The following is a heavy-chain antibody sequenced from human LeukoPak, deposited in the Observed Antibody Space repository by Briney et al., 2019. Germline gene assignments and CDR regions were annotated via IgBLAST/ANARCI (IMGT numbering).Heavy chain of an antibody. V-gene: IGHV3-73*01. J-gene: IGHJ4*02. Sequence: PGGSLRLSCAASGFTFSGSAMHWVRQASGKGLEWVGRIRSKANSYATAYAASVKGRFTISRDDSKNTAYLQMNSLKTEDTAVYYCTRHGYSYGLDYWGQGTLVTVSS. CDR2: IRSKANSYAT. CDR3: TRHGYSYGLDY. D-gene: IGHD5-18*01. CDR1: GFTFSGSA.